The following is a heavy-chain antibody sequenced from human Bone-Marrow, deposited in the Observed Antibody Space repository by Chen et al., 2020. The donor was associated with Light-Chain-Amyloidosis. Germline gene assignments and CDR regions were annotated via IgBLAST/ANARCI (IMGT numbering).Heavy chain of an antibody. Sequence: VQLEQSGPEGKKPGESLKISCKGSGYPFPNYWIGWVRQMPGKGLEWMGVIYPDDSDARYSPSFEGQVTISADKSITTAYLQWRSLKASDTAMYYCARRRDGYNFDYWGQGTLVTVSS. D-gene: IGHD5-12*01. V-gene: IGHV5-51*01. CDR3: ARRRDGYNFDY. CDR1: GYPFPNYW. J-gene: IGHJ4*02. CDR2: IYPDDSDA.